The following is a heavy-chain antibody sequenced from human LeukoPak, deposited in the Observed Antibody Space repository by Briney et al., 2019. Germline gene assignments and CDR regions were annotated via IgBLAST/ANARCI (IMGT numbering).Heavy chain of an antibody. J-gene: IGHJ3*02. Sequence: GASVKVSCKASGYTFTGYYIHWVRQAPGQGLEWMGRINPNSGGTNYAQKFQGRVTMTRDTSSSTAYMEGNRLRSDDTAVYYCARESNMYLDAFDIWGQGTMVTASS. V-gene: IGHV1-2*06. CDR2: INPNSGGT. CDR3: ARESNMYLDAFDI. CDR1: GYTFTGYY. D-gene: IGHD2/OR15-2a*01.